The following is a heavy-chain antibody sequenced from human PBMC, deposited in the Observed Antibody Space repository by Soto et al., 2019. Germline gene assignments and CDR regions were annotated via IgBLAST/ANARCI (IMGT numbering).Heavy chain of an antibody. Sequence: ASVKVSCKAPGYTFTGYYMHWVRQAPGQGLEWMGWINPNSGGTNYAQKFQGRVTMTRDTSISTAYMELSRLRSDDTAVYYCARYSGSSGKWFDPWGQGTLVTVSS. J-gene: IGHJ5*02. D-gene: IGHD1-26*01. V-gene: IGHV1-2*02. CDR2: INPNSGGT. CDR1: GYTFTGYY. CDR3: ARYSGSSGKWFDP.